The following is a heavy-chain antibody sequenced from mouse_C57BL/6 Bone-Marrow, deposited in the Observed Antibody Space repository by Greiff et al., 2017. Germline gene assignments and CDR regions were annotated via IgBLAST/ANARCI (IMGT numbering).Heavy chain of an antibody. Sequence: EVMLVESGEGLVKPGGSLKLSCAASGFTFSSYAMSWVRQTPEKRLEWVAYISSGGDYIYYADTVKGRFTISRYNARNALYLQMSSLKSEDTAMYYCTRGGTTVVAHWYFDVWGTGTTVTVSS. CDR2: ISSGGDYI. CDR1: GFTFSSYA. J-gene: IGHJ1*03. V-gene: IGHV5-9-1*02. D-gene: IGHD1-1*01. CDR3: TRGGTTVVAHWYFDV.